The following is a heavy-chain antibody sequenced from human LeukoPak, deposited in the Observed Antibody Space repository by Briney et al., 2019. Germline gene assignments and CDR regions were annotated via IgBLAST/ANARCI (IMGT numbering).Heavy chain of an antibody. CDR2: ISYIGST. CDR1: ADSFSSHY. J-gene: IGHJ3*02. Sequence: PSETLSLTCAVSADSFSSHYWTWIRQPPGKGLEWIGYISYIGSTNYNPSLKSRVTISIDTSKNQFSLKRSSVTAADTAVYYCARDLVTVTKGFDIWGQGTMVTVSS. V-gene: IGHV4-59*11. CDR3: ARDLVTVTKGFDI. D-gene: IGHD4-17*01.